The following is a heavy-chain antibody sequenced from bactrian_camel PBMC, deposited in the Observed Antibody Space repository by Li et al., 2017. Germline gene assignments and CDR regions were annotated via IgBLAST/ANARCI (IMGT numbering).Heavy chain of an antibody. V-gene: IGHV3S9*01. Sequence: HVQLVESGGGSVQPGGSLRLSCTTSGSAFNRYCLGWFRQAPGKEREGVATIFSDGSPSYADSVKGRFLVSRDRPKNTVYLQMNNLNPEDSSMYYCSIDGPYWRRPAVANGSRCVNTRLGYVAWAQPTQVTVS. CDR3: SIDGPYWRRPAVANGSRCVNTRLGYVA. CDR1: GSAFNRYC. CDR2: IFSDGSP. J-gene: IGHJ6*01. D-gene: IGHD7*01.